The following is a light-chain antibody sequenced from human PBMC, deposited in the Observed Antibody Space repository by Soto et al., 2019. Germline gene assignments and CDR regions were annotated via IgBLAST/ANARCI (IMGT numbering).Light chain of an antibody. V-gene: IGKV1-39*01. CDR1: QSISTN. J-gene: IGKJ2*03. CDR3: QQSYITLYS. Sequence: DIQMTQSPSSLSASVGDRVTITCRASQSISTNFSWYQKKPGKAPKLLISGASSLQSGVPSRFSGSGSGTDFSLTISSLQPEDFAIYFCQQSYITLYSFGQGTNLEIK. CDR2: GAS.